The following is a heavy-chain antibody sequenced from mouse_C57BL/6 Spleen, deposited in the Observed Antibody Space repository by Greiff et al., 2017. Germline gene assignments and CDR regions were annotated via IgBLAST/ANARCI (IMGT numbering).Heavy chain of an antibody. J-gene: IGHJ4*01. CDR3: ANYGNYGALDY. D-gene: IGHD2-1*01. Sequence: QVQLQQSGAELMQPGASVKLSCTATGYTFTGYCIEWVNQRPGHGLEWIGEILPGGGSTNYNEKFKGQATFTADTSSNTAYLQLSSLTTEDAAIYYCANYGNYGALDYWGQGTSVTVSS. CDR2: ILPGGGST. V-gene: IGHV1-9*01. CDR1: GYTFTGYC.